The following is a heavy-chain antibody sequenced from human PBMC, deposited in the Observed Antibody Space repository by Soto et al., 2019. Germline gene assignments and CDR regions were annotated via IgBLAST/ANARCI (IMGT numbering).Heavy chain of an antibody. V-gene: IGHV3-48*02. J-gene: IGHJ6*02. CDR1: GFTFSSYS. CDR2: ISSSSSTI. CDR3: ASGYSYGRLLYYYGMDV. Sequence: PGGSLRLSCAASGFTFSSYSMNWVRQAPGKGLEWVSYISSSSSTIYYADSVKGRFTISRDNAKNSLYLQMNSLRDEDTAVYYCASGYSYGRLLYYYGMDVWGQGTTVTVSS. D-gene: IGHD5-18*01.